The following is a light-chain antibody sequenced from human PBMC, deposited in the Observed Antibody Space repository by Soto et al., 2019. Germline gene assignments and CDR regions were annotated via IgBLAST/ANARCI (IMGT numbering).Light chain of an antibody. CDR2: EVS. Sequence: QSVLTQPASVSGSPGQSITISCTGTSSDVGGYNYVSWYQQHPGKAPKFMIYEVSNRPSGVPSRFSGSKSGNSASLTISGLQAEDESDYNCSSDTGSNIVFGGGTKLTVL. CDR3: SSDTGSNIV. V-gene: IGLV2-14*01. J-gene: IGLJ3*02. CDR1: SSDVGGYNY.